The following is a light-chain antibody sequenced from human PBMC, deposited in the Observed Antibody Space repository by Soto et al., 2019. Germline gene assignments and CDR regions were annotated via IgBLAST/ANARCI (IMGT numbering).Light chain of an antibody. CDR3: AAWDDRLNGAL. V-gene: IGLV1-44*01. CDR1: SSNIGSKI. CDR2: SDT. Sequence: QSVLTQPPSASGTPGQRATRSCSGGSSNIGSKIVSWYQHLPGPAPQLLIYSDTQRASGVADRFSGSKSGTSASLAISGLQSDDEADYYCAAWDDRLNGALFGTGTKVTVL. J-gene: IGLJ1*01.